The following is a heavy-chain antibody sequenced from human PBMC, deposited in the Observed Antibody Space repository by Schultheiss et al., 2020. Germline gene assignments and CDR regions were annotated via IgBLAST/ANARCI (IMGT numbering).Heavy chain of an antibody. CDR2: IYYSGST. J-gene: IGHJ6*02. V-gene: IGHV4-31*03. CDR3: AREIAAAYYYGMDV. D-gene: IGHD6-25*01. Sequence: LRLSCTVSGGSISSGGDYWSWIRQHPGKGLEWIGYIYYSGSTYYNPSLKSRVTISVDTSKNQFSLKLSSVTAADTAVYYCAREIAAAYYYGMDVWGQGTTVTVSS. CDR1: GGSISSGGDY.